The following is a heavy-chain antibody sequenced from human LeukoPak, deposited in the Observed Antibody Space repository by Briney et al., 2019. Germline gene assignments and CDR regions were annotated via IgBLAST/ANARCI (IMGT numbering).Heavy chain of an antibody. J-gene: IGHJ4*02. D-gene: IGHD5-24*01. CDR2: ISYDGSNN. CDR3: ARNRWADY. Sequence: PGGSLRLSCAASGFTFSSYTMHWVRQAPGKGLEWAAVISYDGSNNYYADSVKGRFTISRDNSKNTLYLQMNSLRAEDTAVYYCARNRWADYCGQGILVTVSS. CDR1: GFTFSSYT. V-gene: IGHV3-30-3*01.